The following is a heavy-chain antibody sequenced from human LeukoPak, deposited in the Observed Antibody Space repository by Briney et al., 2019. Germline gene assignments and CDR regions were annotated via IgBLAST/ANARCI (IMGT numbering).Heavy chain of an antibody. CDR2: IRGDGTST. D-gene: IGHD6-25*01. CDR1: GFTFSSYW. CDR3: ARVGGVSGRAFDM. J-gene: IGHJ3*02. Sequence: GGSLRLSCAASGFTFSSYWMHWVRQDPGKGLVWVSYIRGDGTSTSYADSVKGRFTVSRDNAKNTLYLQMNSLRVEDTAVYYCARVGGVSGRAFDMWGQGTMVTVSS. V-gene: IGHV3-74*01.